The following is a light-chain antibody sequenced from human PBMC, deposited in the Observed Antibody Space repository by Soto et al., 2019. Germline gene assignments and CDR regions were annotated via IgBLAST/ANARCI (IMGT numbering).Light chain of an antibody. CDR2: DAF. CDR3: QQYSNWPLT. V-gene: IGKV3-15*01. CDR1: QRVNTD. J-gene: IGKJ4*01. Sequence: ETFMTQSPAILSVSPWERATLSWRASQRVNTDVAWYQQKPGQAPRLLIYDAFTRATGIPARFSGSASGTEFTLTISSLQSEDFAVYYCQQYSNWPLTFGGGTKVDIK.